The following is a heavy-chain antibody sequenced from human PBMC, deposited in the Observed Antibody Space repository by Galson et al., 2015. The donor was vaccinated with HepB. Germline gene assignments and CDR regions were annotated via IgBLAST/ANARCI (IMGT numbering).Heavy chain of an antibody. D-gene: IGHD6-13*01. Sequence: SCKASGYTFTSYGISWVRQAPGQGLEWMGWISAYNGNTNYAQKLQGRVTMTTDTSTSTAYMELRSLRSDDTAVYYCARDLAAAGYYYYGMDVWGQGTTVTVSS. CDR2: ISAYNGNT. CDR3: ARDLAAAGYYYYGMDV. J-gene: IGHJ6*02. V-gene: IGHV1-18*04. CDR1: GYTFTSYG.